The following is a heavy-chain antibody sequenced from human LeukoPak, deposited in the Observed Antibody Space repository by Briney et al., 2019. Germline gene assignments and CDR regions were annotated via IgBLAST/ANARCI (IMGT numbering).Heavy chain of an antibody. J-gene: IGHJ4*02. V-gene: IGHV3-21*04. CDR3: AKDIRRGSSGWGPFDY. CDR1: GFTFSSYS. Sequence: GGSLRLSCAASGFTFSSYSMNWVRQAPGKGLEWVSSISSSSYIYYADSVKGRFTISRDNSKNTLYLQMNSLRAEDTALYYCAKDIRRGSSGWGPFDYWGQGTLVTVSS. D-gene: IGHD6-19*01. CDR2: ISSSSYI.